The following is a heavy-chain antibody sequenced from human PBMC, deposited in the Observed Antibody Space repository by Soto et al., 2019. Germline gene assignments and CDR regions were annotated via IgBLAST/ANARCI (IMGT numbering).Heavy chain of an antibody. CDR2: INAGNGNT. CDR3: ARDLGIAVDGTGYYYYMDV. Sequence: ASVKVSCKASGYTFTSYAMHWVRQAPGQRLEWMGWINAGNGNTKYSQKFQGRVTITRDTSASTAYMELSSLRSEDTAVYYCARDLGIAVDGTGYYYYMDVWGKGTTVTGSS. D-gene: IGHD6-19*01. CDR1: GYTFTSYA. J-gene: IGHJ6*03. V-gene: IGHV1-3*01.